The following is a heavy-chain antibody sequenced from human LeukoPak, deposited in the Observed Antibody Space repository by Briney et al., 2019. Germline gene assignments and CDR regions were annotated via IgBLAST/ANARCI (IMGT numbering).Heavy chain of an antibody. CDR1: GGSISSYY. D-gene: IGHD3-10*01. CDR2: IYYSGST. Sequence: SETLSLTCTVSGGSISSYYWSWIRQPPGKGLEYIEYIYYSGSTNYNPSLKSRVTISVDTSKNQFSLRLTSVTAADTAVYYCARHVSGEYFQHWGQGTLVTVSS. CDR3: ARHVSGEYFQH. V-gene: IGHV4-59*08. J-gene: IGHJ1*01.